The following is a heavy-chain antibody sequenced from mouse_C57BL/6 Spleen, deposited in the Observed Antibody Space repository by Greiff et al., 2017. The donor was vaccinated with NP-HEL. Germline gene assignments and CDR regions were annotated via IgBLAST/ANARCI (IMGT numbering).Heavy chain of an antibody. CDR3: ATAIYYDYDRDWYFDV. CDR2: IHPNSGST. CDR1: GYTFTSYW. D-gene: IGHD2-4*01. Sequence: VQLQQPGAELVKPGASVKLSCKASGYTFTSYWMHWVKQRPGQGLEWIGMIHPNSGSTNYNEKFKSKATLTVDKSSSTAYMQLSSLTSEDSAVYYCATAIYYDYDRDWYFDVWGTGTTVTVSS. J-gene: IGHJ1*03. V-gene: IGHV1-64*01.